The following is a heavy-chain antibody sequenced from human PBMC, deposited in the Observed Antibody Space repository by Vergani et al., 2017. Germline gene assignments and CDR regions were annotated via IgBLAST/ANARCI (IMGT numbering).Heavy chain of an antibody. J-gene: IGHJ6*02. D-gene: IGHD2-15*01. V-gene: IGHV1-69*12. Sequence: QVQLVQSGAEVKKPGSSVKVSCKASGGTFSSYAISWVRQAPGQGLEWMGGIIPIFGTANYAQKFQGRVTITADESTSTAYMELSSLRSEDTAVYYCASLADCSGGSCYYYYGMDVWGQGTTVTVSS. CDR3: ASLADCSGGSCYYYYGMDV. CDR1: GGTFSSYA. CDR2: IIPIFGTA.